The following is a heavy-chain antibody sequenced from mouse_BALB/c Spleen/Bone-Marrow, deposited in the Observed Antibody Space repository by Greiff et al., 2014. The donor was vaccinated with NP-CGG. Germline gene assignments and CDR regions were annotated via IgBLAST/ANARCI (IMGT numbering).Heavy chain of an antibody. CDR1: GFTFSSYD. J-gene: IGHJ3*01. V-gene: IGHV5-6*01. Sequence: EVMLVESGGDLVRPGGSLKLSCAASGFTFSSYDMSWVRQTPDKRLEWVATIGSGGSYTYYPDSVKGRFTIPRDNAKNTLYLQMSSLKSEDTAMYYCSRLSYDYDGAWFAYWGQGTLVTVSA. CDR3: SRLSYDYDGAWFAY. CDR2: IGSGGSYT. D-gene: IGHD2-4*01.